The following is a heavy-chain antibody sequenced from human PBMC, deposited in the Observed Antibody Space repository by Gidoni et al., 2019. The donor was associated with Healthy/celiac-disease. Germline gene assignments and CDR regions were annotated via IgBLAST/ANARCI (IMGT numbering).Heavy chain of an antibody. CDR3: ARDSYTGAFHPGDY. CDR2: ISYDGSNK. D-gene: IGHD3-16*01. J-gene: IGHJ4*02. Sequence: HWVRQAPGKGLEWVAVISYDGSNKYYADSVKGRFTISRDNSKNTLYLQMNSLRAEDTAVYYCARDSYTGAFHPGDYWGQGTLVTVSS. V-gene: IGHV3-30*01.